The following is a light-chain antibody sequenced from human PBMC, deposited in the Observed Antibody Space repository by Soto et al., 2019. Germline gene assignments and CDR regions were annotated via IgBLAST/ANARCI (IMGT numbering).Light chain of an antibody. CDR2: VAS. V-gene: IGKV1-9*01. J-gene: IGKJ4*01. Sequence: DIQLTQSPSFLSASIGDRVTITCRASHDFSNYLAWYQKKPGEAPKLLIYVASTLHSWLPSRFSGSGSGTEFTLTISSLQPEDFATYYCQQLNSFPLTFGGGTKVDI. CDR3: QQLNSFPLT. CDR1: HDFSNY.